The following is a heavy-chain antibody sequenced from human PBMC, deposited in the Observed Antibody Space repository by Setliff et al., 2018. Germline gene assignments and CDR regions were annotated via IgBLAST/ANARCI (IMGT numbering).Heavy chain of an antibody. V-gene: IGHV4-30-4*08. CDR1: GGSMIGGHYY. Sequence: SETLSLTCTVSGGSMIGGHYYWSWIRQLPGKGLEWIAYIYYSGNTYYNPSLKSRVTISVDTSKNQFSLKVTSVTAADTAVYYCASRSGVVEDPPRQVILDDGFDIWGQGTMVTVSS. CDR2: IYYSGNT. D-gene: IGHD2-15*01. J-gene: IGHJ3*02. CDR3: ASRSGVVEDPPRQVILDDGFDI.